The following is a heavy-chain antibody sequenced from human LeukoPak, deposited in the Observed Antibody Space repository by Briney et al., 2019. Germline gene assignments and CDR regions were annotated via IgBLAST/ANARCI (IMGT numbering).Heavy chain of an antibody. CDR1: GFTFSGSA. D-gene: IGHD3-3*01. CDR2: IRSKANSYAT. Sequence: GGSLKLSCAASGFTFSGSAMHWVRQASGKGLEWVGRIRSKANSYATAYAASVKGRFTISRDDSKNTAYLQMNSRKTEDTAVYYYTRHRGGGSGYYSENYYYYGMDVWGQGTTVTVSS. V-gene: IGHV3-73*01. CDR3: TRHRGGGSGYYSENYYYYGMDV. J-gene: IGHJ6*02.